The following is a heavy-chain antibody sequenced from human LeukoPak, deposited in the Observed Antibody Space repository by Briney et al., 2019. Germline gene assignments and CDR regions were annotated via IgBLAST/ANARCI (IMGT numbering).Heavy chain of an antibody. D-gene: IGHD3-10*01. Sequence: ASVKVSCKASGYTFTGYYMHWVRQAPGQGLEWMGWINPNSGGTNYAQKFQGRVTMTRDTSISTAYMELSRLRSDDTAVYYCARDPSPSTGIDYWGQGTLVTVSS. J-gene: IGHJ4*02. CDR3: ARDPSPSTGIDY. CDR2: INPNSGGT. CDR1: GYTFTGYY. V-gene: IGHV1-2*02.